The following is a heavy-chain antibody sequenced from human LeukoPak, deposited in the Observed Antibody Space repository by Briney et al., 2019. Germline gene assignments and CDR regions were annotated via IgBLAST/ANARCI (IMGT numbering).Heavy chain of an antibody. Sequence: ASVKVSCKAPGYTFTSYAMHWVRQAPGQRLEWMGWINAGNGNTKYSQKFQGRVTITRDTSASTAYMELSSLRSEDTAVYYCARGGIAAGFDYWGQGTLVTVSS. J-gene: IGHJ4*02. V-gene: IGHV1-3*01. CDR2: INAGNGNT. CDR3: ARGGIAAGFDY. D-gene: IGHD6-13*01. CDR1: GYTFTSYA.